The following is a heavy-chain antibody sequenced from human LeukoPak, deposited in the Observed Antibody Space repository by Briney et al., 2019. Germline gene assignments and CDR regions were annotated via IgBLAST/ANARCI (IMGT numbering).Heavy chain of an antibody. CDR2: ISAYNGNT. CDR1: GGTFSSYA. J-gene: IGHJ4*02. D-gene: IGHD3-22*01. CDR3: ARVQYYYDSSGYHTYYFDY. Sequence: ASVKVSCKASGGTFSSYAISWVRQAPGQGLEWMGWISAYNGNTNYAQKLQGRVTMTTDTSTSTAYMELRSLRSDDTAVYYCARVQYYYDSSGYHTYYFDYWGQGTLVTVSS. V-gene: IGHV1-18*01.